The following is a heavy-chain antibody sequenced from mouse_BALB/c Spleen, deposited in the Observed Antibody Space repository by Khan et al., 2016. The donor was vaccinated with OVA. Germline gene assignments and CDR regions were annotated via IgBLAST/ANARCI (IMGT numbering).Heavy chain of an antibody. CDR1: GFTFSSFG. J-gene: IGHJ2*01. CDR2: INSGSSTI. Sequence: EVQVVESGGGLVQPGGSRKLSCAASGFTFSSFGMHWVRQAPEKGLEWVAYINSGSSTIYYADPVKGRFTISRDNPKNTLFLQMTSLRSEDTAMDYCARGNWAYWGQGTTLTVSS. D-gene: IGHD4-1*01. V-gene: IGHV5-17*02. CDR3: ARGNWAY.